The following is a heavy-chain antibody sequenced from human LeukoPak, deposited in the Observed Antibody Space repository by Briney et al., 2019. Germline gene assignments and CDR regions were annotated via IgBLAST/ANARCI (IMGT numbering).Heavy chain of an antibody. Sequence: GGSLRLSCAASGFTFSSYAMSWVRQAPGKGLEWVSAISGSGGSTYYADSVKGRFTISRDNSKNTLYLQMNSLRAEDTAVYYCAKDRVPLAARPLHFDYWGQGTLVTVSS. D-gene: IGHD6-6*01. CDR3: AKDRVPLAARPLHFDY. CDR1: GFTFSSYA. J-gene: IGHJ4*02. V-gene: IGHV3-23*01. CDR2: ISGSGGST.